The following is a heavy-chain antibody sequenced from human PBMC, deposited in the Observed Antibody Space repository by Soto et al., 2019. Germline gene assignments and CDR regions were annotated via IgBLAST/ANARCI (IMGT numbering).Heavy chain of an antibody. CDR3: AIPPGYSSSSFDY. CDR1: GGSISSSSYY. Sequence: SETLSLTCTVSGGSISSSSYYWGWIRQPPGKGLEWIGSIYYSGSTYYNPSLKSRVTISVDTSKNQFSLKLSSVTAADTAVYYCAIPPGYSSSSFDYWGQGALVTVSS. V-gene: IGHV4-39*01. CDR2: IYYSGST. D-gene: IGHD6-6*01. J-gene: IGHJ4*02.